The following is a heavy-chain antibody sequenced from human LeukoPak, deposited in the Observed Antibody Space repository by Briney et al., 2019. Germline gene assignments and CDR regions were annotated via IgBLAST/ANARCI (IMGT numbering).Heavy chain of an antibody. CDR3: ARDRAGYSYGTFDY. Sequence: GASVKVSCKASGYTFTSYGISWVRQAPGQGLEWMGWISAYNGNTNYAQKLQGRVTMTTDTSTSTAYMELRSPRSDDTAVYYCARDRAGYSYGTFDYWGQGTLVTVSS. CDR2: ISAYNGNT. J-gene: IGHJ4*02. D-gene: IGHD5-18*01. V-gene: IGHV1-18*01. CDR1: GYTFTSYG.